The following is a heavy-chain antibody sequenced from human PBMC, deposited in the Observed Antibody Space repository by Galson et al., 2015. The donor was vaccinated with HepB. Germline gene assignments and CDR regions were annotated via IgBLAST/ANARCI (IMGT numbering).Heavy chain of an antibody. D-gene: IGHD5-24*01. V-gene: IGHV3-30*03. CDR1: GFTLSGYG. CDR2: MSYDGSNK. J-gene: IGHJ2*01. CDR3: VRAPRWLQYYWYFDL. Sequence: SLRLSCAASGFTLSGYGVYWVRQAPGKGLEWVAVMSYDGSNKYYADSVKGRFTISRDNSKNTLNLQMNSLRAEDTAVYYCVRAPRWLQYYWYFDLWGRGTLVTVSS.